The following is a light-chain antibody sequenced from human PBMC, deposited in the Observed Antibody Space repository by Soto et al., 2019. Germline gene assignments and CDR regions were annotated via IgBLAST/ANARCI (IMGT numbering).Light chain of an antibody. Sequence: QSALTQPPSASGSPGQSVTISCTGTSSDVGYYNYVSWYQQHPGKAPKLMIYEVSERPPGVPDRFSGSKSGNTASLTVSWLRADDEADYYGSSYAGSNNLLFGGGTKLTVL. CDR3: SSYAGSNNLL. V-gene: IGLV2-8*01. CDR1: SSDVGYYNY. J-gene: IGLJ3*02. CDR2: EVS.